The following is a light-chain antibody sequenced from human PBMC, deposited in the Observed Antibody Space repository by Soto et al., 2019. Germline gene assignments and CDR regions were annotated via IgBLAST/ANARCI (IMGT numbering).Light chain of an antibody. Sequence: QSVLTQPPSASGSPGQSVTISCTGTSSDVGGYNYVSWYQQHPGKAPKLMIYEVTKRPSGVPDRFSGSKSGNTASLTVSGLQAEDEADYYCQSYHSSLSSSYVFGTGTKVTVL. CDR1: SSDVGGYNY. V-gene: IGLV2-8*01. CDR2: EVT. CDR3: QSYHSSLSSSYV. J-gene: IGLJ1*01.